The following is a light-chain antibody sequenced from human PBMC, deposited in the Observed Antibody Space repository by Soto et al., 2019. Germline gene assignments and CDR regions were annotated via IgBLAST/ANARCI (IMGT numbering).Light chain of an antibody. J-gene: IGKJ3*01. CDR1: QRVSSRY. CDR2: GAS. CDR3: QKYGSSLFP. Sequence: EIVLTQSPGTLSLSPGERATLSCRARQRVSSRYLAWYQQKPGQAPRLLIYGASSRDTGIPDRFSGSGSGNDFTLTISRLEPKDFAVYYCQKYGSSLFPFGPGTKVDIK. V-gene: IGKV3-20*01.